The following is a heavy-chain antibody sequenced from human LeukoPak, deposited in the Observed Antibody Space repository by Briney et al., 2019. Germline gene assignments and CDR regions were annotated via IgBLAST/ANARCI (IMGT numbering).Heavy chain of an antibody. CDR2: IYTSGGT. V-gene: IGHV4-4*07. Sequence: PSETLSLTCTVSGGSISSYYWSWIRQPAGKGLEWIGRIYTSGGTNYNASPKSRVSMSVDTSKNQFSLKLSSVTAADTAVFYCARENSGSYREFDYWGQGTLVTVSS. CDR1: GGSISSYY. CDR3: ARENSGSYREFDY. D-gene: IGHD1-26*01. J-gene: IGHJ4*02.